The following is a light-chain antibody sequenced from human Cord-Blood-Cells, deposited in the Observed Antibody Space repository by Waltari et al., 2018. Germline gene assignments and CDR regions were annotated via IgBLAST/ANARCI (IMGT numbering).Light chain of an antibody. V-gene: IGLV3-19*01. Sequence: SSELTQDPAVSVALGQPVRITCQVDSLRSSYASWYQQKPGQAPVLVIYGKTNRPSGIPDRFSGSSSGNTASLTITGARAEDEADYYCNSRDSSGNHLVFGGGTKLTVL. CDR1: SLRSSY. CDR3: NSRDSSGNHLV. J-gene: IGLJ3*02. CDR2: GKT.